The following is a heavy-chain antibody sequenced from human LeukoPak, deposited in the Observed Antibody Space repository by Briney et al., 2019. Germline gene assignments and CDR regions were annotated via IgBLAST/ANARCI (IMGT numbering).Heavy chain of an antibody. D-gene: IGHD2-15*01. CDR2: INPNSGGT. V-gene: IGHV1-2*04. CDR1: GYTFTGYY. J-gene: IGHJ6*02. CDR3: ARATSHRSTPAYYYGMDV. Sequence: ASVKVPCKASGYTFTGYYMHWVRQAPGQGLEWMGWINPNSGGTNYAQKFQGWVTMTRDTSISTAYMELSRLRSDDTAVYYCARATSHRSTPAYYYGMDVWGQGTTVTVSS.